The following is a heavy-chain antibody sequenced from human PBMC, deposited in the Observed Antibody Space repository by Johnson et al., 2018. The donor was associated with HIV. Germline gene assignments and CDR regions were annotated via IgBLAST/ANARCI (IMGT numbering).Heavy chain of an antibody. D-gene: IGHD3-10*01. CDR2: INWNGGST. J-gene: IGHJ3*02. CDR1: GFTFDDYG. CDR3: ASDRITMVRGVTEDAFDI. Sequence: VQLVESGGGVVRPGGSLRLSCVSSGFTFDDYGMSWVRQAPGKGLEWVSGINWNGGSTGYADSVKGRVTIYRDNAKNSLYLQMNSLRAEEPALYYWASDRITMVRGVTEDAFDIWGQGTMVTVSS. V-gene: IGHV3-20*04.